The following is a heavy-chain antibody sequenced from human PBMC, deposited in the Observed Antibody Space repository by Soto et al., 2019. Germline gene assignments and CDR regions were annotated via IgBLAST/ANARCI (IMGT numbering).Heavy chain of an antibody. V-gene: IGHV4-59*01. CDR2: IYYSGST. Sequence: PSETLSLTCTVSGGSISSYYWSWIRQPPGKGLEWIGYIYYSGSTNYNPSLKSRVTISVDTSKNQFSLKLSSVTAADTAVYYCARAGAGTYYYYYGMDVWGQGTTVTVSS. D-gene: IGHD6-13*01. CDR1: GGSISSYY. CDR3: ARAGAGTYYYYYGMDV. J-gene: IGHJ6*02.